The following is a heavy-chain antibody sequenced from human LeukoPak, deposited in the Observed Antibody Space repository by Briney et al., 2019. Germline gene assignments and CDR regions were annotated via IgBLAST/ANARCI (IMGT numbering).Heavy chain of an antibody. CDR2: IWYDGSNK. D-gene: IGHD5-18*01. CDR1: GFTFSSFG. V-gene: IGHV3-33*01. CDR3: ARIQLYATPLRGDAMDV. J-gene: IGHJ6*02. Sequence: TGGSLRLSCEGSGFTFSSFGIHWVRQAPGKGLGWVAVIWYDGSNKYYADSVKGRFTISRDNSKNTVSLQMNSLRAEDTAVYYCARIQLYATPLRGDAMDVWGQGTTVTVS.